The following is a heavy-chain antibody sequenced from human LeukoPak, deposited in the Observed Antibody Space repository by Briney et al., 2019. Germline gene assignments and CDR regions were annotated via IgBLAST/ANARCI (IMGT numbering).Heavy chain of an antibody. CDR2: IIWNSDSI. J-gene: IGHJ4*01. V-gene: IGHV3-9*01. Sequence: GGSLRLSCAASGFTFDDYAMHWVRQAPGKGLEWVSGIIWNSDSIGYADSVKGRFTISRDNAKNSLYLQMNSLRAEDTALYYCAKDISEGATPYYFDYWGHGTLVTVCS. CDR1: GFTFDDYA. CDR3: AKDISEGATPYYFDY. D-gene: IGHD1-26*01.